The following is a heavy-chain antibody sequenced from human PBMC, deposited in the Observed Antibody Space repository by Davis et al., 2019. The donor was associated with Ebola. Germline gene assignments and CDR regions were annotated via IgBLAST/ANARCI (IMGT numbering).Heavy chain of an antibody. Sequence: PSETLSLTCAVSGYSISRGYHWGWVRQAPGKGLEWIGSLSYSGTSYYTPSLKSRVTISADTSKNQFSLRLTSVTAADTAVYYCVKGETSFDFWGQGTLVTVSS. CDR3: VKGETSFDF. J-gene: IGHJ4*02. D-gene: IGHD5-24*01. CDR1: GYSISRGYH. V-gene: IGHV4-38-2*01. CDR2: LSYSGTS.